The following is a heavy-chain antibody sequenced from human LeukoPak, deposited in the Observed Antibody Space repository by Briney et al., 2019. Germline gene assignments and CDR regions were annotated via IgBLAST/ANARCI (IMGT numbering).Heavy chain of an antibody. Sequence: PGGSLRLSCAASGFTFSSYAMPWVRQAPGKGLEWVSAISGSGGSTYYADSVKGRFTISRDNSKNTLYLQMNSLRAEDTAVYYCANFWSTTSMFDYWGQGTLVTVSS. V-gene: IGHV3-23*01. CDR3: ANFWSTTSMFDY. CDR2: ISGSGGST. D-gene: IGHD3-3*01. J-gene: IGHJ4*02. CDR1: GFTFSSYA.